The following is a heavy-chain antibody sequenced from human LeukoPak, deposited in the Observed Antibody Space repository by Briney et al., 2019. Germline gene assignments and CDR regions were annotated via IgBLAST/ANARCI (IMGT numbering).Heavy chain of an antibody. V-gene: IGHV3-49*04. Sequence: GGSLRLSCTASGFTFGDYAMSWVRQAPGKGLEWVGFIRSKAYGGTTEYAASVKGRFTISRDDSKSIAYLQMNSLKTEDTAVYYCTRDASSGKYPHPHLGYYYMDVWGKGTTVTVSS. CDR2: IRSKAYGGTT. CDR3: TRDASSGKYPHPHLGYYYMDV. CDR1: GFTFGDYA. D-gene: IGHD3-10*01. J-gene: IGHJ6*03.